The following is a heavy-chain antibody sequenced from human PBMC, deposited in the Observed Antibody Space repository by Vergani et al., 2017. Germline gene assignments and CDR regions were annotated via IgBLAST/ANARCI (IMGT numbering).Heavy chain of an antibody. V-gene: IGHV1-18*01. CDR2: ISAYNGNT. J-gene: IGHJ5*02. CDR3: ARLGGSGWYDGNWFDP. D-gene: IGHD6-19*01. Sequence: QVQQVQSGAEVKKPGASVKVSCKASGYTFTSYGISWVRPAPGQGLEWMGWISAYNGNTNYAQKLQGRVTMTTDTSTSTAYMELRSLRSDDTAMYYCARLGGSGWYDGNWFDPWGQGTLVTVSS. CDR1: GYTFTSYG.